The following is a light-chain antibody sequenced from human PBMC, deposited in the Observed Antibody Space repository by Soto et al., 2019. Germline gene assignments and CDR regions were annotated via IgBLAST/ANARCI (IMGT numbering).Light chain of an antibody. CDR2: SNN. CDR3: AAWDDSLNGVV. V-gene: IGLV1-44*01. Sequence: QSVLTQPPSASGTPGQRVTISCSGSSSNIGSNTVNWYQQLPGTAPKLLIYSNNQRPSGVPDRFSGSKSGTLASLAISGLQSEDEADYCCAAWDDSLNGVVFGGGTKLTVL. J-gene: IGLJ2*01. CDR1: SSNIGSNT.